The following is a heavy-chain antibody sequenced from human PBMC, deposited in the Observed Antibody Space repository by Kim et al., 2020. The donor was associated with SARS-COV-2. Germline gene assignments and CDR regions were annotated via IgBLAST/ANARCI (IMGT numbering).Heavy chain of an antibody. V-gene: IGHV4-39*01. Sequence: LKGRVTSAGDTSKNQFSLKLSSVTAADTAVYYCARHDYYGSGSYYGHFDYWGQGTLVTVSS. CDR3: ARHDYYGSGSYYGHFDY. J-gene: IGHJ4*02. D-gene: IGHD3-10*01.